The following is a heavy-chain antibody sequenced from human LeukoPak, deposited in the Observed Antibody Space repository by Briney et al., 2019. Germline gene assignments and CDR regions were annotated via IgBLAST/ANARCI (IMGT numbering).Heavy chain of an antibody. CDR2: ISGSGGST. CDR1: GFTFSSYA. J-gene: IGHJ4*02. CDR3: AKAGDPGPTPYYFDY. V-gene: IGHV3-23*01. Sequence: PGGSLRLSCAASGFTFSSYAMSWVRQAPGKWLEWVSAISGSGGSTYYADSVKGRFTISRDNSKNTLYLQMNSLRAEDTAVYYCAKAGDPGPTPYYFDYWGQGTLVTVSS.